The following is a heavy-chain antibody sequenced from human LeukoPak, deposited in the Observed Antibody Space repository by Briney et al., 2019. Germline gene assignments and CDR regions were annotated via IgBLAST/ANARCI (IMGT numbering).Heavy chain of an antibody. J-gene: IGHJ3*02. CDR1: RFTVSSNY. Sequence: GSLRLSCAASRFTVSSNYMSWVRQALGKGLEWVSVIYSGGSTYYADSVKGRFTISRDNSKNTLYLQMNSLRAEDTAVYYCAGGYCSGGSCIDAFDIWGQGTMVTVSS. CDR2: IYSGGST. V-gene: IGHV3-66*01. D-gene: IGHD2-15*01. CDR3: AGGYCSGGSCIDAFDI.